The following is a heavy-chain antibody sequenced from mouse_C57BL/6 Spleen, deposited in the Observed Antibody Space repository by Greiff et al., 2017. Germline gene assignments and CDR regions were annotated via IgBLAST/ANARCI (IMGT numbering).Heavy chain of an antibody. J-gene: IGHJ3*01. V-gene: IGHV1-76*01. CDR2: IYPGSGNT. CDR3: ARGGFAY. CDR1: GYTFTDYY. Sequence: QVQLQQSGAELVRPGASVKLSCKASGYTFTDYYINWVKQRPGQGLEWIARIYPGSGNTYYNEKFKGKATLTADKSSSTAYMQLSSLTSEDSAVYFCARGGFAYWGQGTLVTVSA.